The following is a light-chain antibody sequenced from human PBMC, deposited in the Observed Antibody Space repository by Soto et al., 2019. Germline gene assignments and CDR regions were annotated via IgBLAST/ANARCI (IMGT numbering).Light chain of an antibody. V-gene: IGKV3-15*01. CDR2: GTS. J-gene: IGKJ4*01. CDR3: QQYSNWPPT. Sequence: EIVMTQSPATLSVSPGERATFSCRASQSVSSDLAWYRQKPGQAPRLLIHGTSTRATGIPARFSGSGSGTEFTLTISSLQSEDFAVYYCQQYSNWPPTFGGGTKVDIK. CDR1: QSVSSD.